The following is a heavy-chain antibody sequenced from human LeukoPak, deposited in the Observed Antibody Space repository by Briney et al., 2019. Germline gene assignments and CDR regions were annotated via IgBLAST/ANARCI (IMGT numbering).Heavy chain of an antibody. V-gene: IGHV4-59*01. CDR3: ATAPVWSGQYWGYFDY. J-gene: IGHJ4*02. CDR2: IYYSGST. CDR1: GGSISSYY. D-gene: IGHD3-3*01. Sequence: KPSETLSLTCTVSGGSISSYYWSWIRQPPGKGVKWIGYIYYSGSTNYNPSLKSRVTISVDTSKNQFSLKLSSVTAADTAVYYCATAPVWSGQYWGYFDYWGQGTLVTVSS.